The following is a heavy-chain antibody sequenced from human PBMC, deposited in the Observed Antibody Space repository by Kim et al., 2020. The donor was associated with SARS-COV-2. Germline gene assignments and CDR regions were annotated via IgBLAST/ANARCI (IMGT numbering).Heavy chain of an antibody. CDR1: GFTFSDYW. V-gene: IGHV3-74*01. CDR3: ARVYYHHTSGLL. J-gene: IGHJ4*02. Sequence: GGSLRLSCAASGFTFSDYWMHWLRQAPGKGLLWVSRISGDGTSVNYAGSVEGRFTISRDNAKNTLYLQMNSLRAEDTAVYYCARVYYHHTSGLLWGQGT. D-gene: IGHD3-22*01. CDR2: ISGDGTSV.